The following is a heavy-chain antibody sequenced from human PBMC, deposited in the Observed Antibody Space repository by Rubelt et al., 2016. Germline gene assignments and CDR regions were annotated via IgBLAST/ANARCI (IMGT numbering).Heavy chain of an antibody. CDR3: ARSKDTAMVTDADWYFDL. CDR2: INAGNGKP. Sequence: QVQLVQSGAEVKKPGASVKVSRKASGYTFTSYAMPWVRKAPGQRLEWMGWINAGNGKPKYSQKFQVRVSITRDTSASTAYMELSSLRSEDTAVYYCARSKDTAMVTDADWYFDLWGRGTLVTVSS. D-gene: IGHD5-18*01. J-gene: IGHJ2*01. V-gene: IGHV1-3*01. CDR1: GYTFTSYA.